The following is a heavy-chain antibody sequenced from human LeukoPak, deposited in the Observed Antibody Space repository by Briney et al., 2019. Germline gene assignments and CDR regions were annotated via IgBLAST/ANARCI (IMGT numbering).Heavy chain of an antibody. Sequence: PSETLSLTCAVYGGSFSGYYWNWIRQPPGKGLEWIGEINHSGSTNYNPSLKSRVTISVDTSKNQFSLKLSSVTAADTAVYYCARGPLYDYVWGSYRYIGSYFDYWGQGTLVTVSS. V-gene: IGHV4-34*01. CDR2: INHSGST. J-gene: IGHJ4*02. D-gene: IGHD3-16*02. CDR1: GGSFSGYY. CDR3: ARGPLYDYVWGSYRYIGSYFDY.